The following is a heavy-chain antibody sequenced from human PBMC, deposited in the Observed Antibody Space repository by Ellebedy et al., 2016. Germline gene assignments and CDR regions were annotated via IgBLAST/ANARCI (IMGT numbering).Heavy chain of an antibody. D-gene: IGHD2-2*01. J-gene: IGHJ6*02. Sequence: GESLKISCAASGFTFSSYGMHWLRQAPGKGLAWVSRVSPDGSWANYAASVKGRFTISRDNAKNTVYLQMNGLRAEDTAVYYCARDIVVVPAARRPYYYSGMDVWGHGTTVTVSS. CDR3: ARDIVVVPAARRPYYYSGMDV. CDR1: GFTFSSYG. CDR2: VSPDGSWA. V-gene: IGHV3-74*01.